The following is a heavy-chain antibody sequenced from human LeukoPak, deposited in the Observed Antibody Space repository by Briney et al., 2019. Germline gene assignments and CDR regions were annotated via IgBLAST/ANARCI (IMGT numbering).Heavy chain of an antibody. CDR1: GFTFSSYW. J-gene: IGHJ4*02. V-gene: IGHV3-74*01. Sequence: PGGSLRLSCAASGFTFSSYWMHWVRQAPGKGLVWVSRTNTDGSSTSYADSVKGRFTISRDNAKNTLYLQMNSLRAEDTAVYYCARVAAAAGIYFDYWGQGTLVTVSS. CDR2: TNTDGSST. CDR3: ARVAAAAGIYFDY. D-gene: IGHD6-13*01.